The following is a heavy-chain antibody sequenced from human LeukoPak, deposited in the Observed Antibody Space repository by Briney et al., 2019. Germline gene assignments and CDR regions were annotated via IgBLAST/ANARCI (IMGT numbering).Heavy chain of an antibody. V-gene: IGHV1-24*01. D-gene: IGHD4-17*01. CDR1: VYTLTELS. CDR3: ATDKLREQTGYYFDY. J-gene: IGHJ4*02. CDR2: FDPEDGET. Sequence: ASVKVSCKVSVYTLTELSMHWERQAPGKGLEWMGGFDPEDGETIYAQKFQGRVTMTEDTSTDTAYMELSSLRSEDTAVYYCATDKLREQTGYYFDYWGQGTLVTVSS.